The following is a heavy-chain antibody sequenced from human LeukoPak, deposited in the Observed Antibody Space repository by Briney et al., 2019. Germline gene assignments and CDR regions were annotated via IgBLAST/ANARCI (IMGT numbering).Heavy chain of an antibody. D-gene: IGHD6-13*01. CDR1: GFTFSGSA. J-gene: IGHJ4*02. Sequence: GGSLKLSCAASGFTFSGSAMHWVRQASGKGLEWAGRIRSKANSYATAYAASVKGRFTISRDDSKNTAYLQMNSLKTEDTAVYYCTSQNPIYSSSFYWGQGTLVTVSS. CDR3: TSQNPIYSSSFY. CDR2: IRSKANSYAT. V-gene: IGHV3-73*01.